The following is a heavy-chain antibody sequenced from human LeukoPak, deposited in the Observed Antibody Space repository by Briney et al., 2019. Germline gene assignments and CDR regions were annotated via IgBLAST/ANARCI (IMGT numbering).Heavy chain of an antibody. CDR2: IYYSGST. CDR3: ARGSAVAGTVLGYYGMDV. CDR1: GGSISSYY. Sequence: SETLSLTCTVSGGSISSYYWSWIRQPPGKGLEWIGYIYYSGSTNYNPSLKSRVTISVDTSKNQFSLRLSSVIAADTAVYYCARGSAVAGTVLGYYGMDVWGQGTTVTVSS. V-gene: IGHV4-59*01. J-gene: IGHJ6*02. D-gene: IGHD6-19*01.